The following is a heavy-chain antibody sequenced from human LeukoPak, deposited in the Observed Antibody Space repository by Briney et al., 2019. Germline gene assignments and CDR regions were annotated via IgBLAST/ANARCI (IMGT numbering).Heavy chain of an antibody. Sequence: PSVKVSCKSSGYTFTSHGISWVRRAPGQGLELMGWISGHNGDTTYAQKFAGRVTMTIDRSTSSAYMEMRSLRSDDTAVYHCARVSGYDSSYIDIWGPGTTVTVSS. V-gene: IGHV1-18*01. CDR2: ISGHNGDT. CDR3: ARVSGYDSSYIDI. CDR1: GYTFTSHG. J-gene: IGHJ3*02. D-gene: IGHD3-22*01.